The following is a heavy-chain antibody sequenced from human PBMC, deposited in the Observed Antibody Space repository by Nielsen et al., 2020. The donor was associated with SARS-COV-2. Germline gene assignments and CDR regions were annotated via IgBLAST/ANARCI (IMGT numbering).Heavy chain of an antibody. J-gene: IGHJ6*02. CDR3: ARDRVFGVVITGYYYYYGMDV. D-gene: IGHD3-3*01. CDR2: ISAYNGNT. Sequence: ASVKVSCKASGYTFTSYGISWARQAPGQGLEWMGWISAYNGNTNYAQKLQGRVTMTTDTSTSTAYMELRSLRSDDTAVYYCARDRVFGVVITGYYYYYGMDVWGQGTTVTVSS. CDR1: GYTFTSYG. V-gene: IGHV1-18*01.